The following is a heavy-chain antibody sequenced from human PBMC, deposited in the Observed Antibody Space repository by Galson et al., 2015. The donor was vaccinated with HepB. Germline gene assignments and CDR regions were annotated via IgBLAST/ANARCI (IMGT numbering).Heavy chain of an antibody. V-gene: IGHV1-18*01. D-gene: IGHD6-13*01. J-gene: IGHJ6*03. CDR1: GYTFTSYG. CDR3: ARYCSSRWCGSYYYMDV. Sequence: SVKVSCKASGYTFTSYGISWVRQAPGQGLEWMGWISAYNGNTNYAQKLQGRVTMTTDTSTSTAYMELRSLRSDDTAVYYCARYCSSRWCGSYYYMDVWGKGTTVTVSS. CDR2: ISAYNGNT.